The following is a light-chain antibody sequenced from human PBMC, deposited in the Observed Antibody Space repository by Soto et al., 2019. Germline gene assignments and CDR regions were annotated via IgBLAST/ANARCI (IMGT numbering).Light chain of an antibody. CDR1: QSVSSN. V-gene: IGKV3-11*01. J-gene: IGKJ5*01. CDR3: QQRSNWPPIT. CDR2: GAS. Sequence: EIVLTQSPGTLSLSPGERATLSCRASQSVSSNLAWYQHKPGQAPRLLMYGASTRATGIPARFSGSGSGTDFTLTISSLEPEDFAVYYCQQRSNWPPITFGQGTRLEIK.